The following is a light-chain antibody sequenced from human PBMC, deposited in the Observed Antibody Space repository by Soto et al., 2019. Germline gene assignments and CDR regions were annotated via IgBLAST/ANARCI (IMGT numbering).Light chain of an antibody. J-gene: IGKJ2*01. CDR1: RSIGNY. V-gene: IGKV1-39*01. CDR2: LTS. CDR3: QQSYSTPYS. Sequence: DSQMTQSPSSLSASVGDRVTINCRASRSIGNYLNWYQQKPESAPKLLIFLTSSLPSGVPSRFSGSGSGTDFTLTISSLQPEDFATYYCQQSYSTPYSFGQGTKLEIK.